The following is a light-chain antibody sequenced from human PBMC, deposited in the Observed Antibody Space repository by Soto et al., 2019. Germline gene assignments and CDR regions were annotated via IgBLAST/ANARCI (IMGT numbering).Light chain of an antibody. V-gene: IGLV2-18*02. Sequence: QSVLTQPPSVSGSPGQSVTISCTGTSSDVGSYNRVSWYQQPPGTAPKLMIYEVTNRPSGVPDRFSGSKSGNTASLTISLLQAEDEADYYCSSYTSSTTYVFGTGTKVTVL. CDR3: SSYTSSTTYV. CDR1: SSDVGSYNR. J-gene: IGLJ1*01. CDR2: EVT.